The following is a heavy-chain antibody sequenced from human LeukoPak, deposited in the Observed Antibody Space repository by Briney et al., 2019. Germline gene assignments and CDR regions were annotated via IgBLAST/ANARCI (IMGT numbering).Heavy chain of an antibody. CDR3: ANLAVAGDY. V-gene: IGHV3-23*01. CDR1: GVTFSSYA. CDR2: ISGSGGST. J-gene: IGHJ4*02. Sequence: PGGALRLSCAASGVTFSSYAMSWVRQAPGEGLEWVSAISGSGGSTYYADSVKGRFTISRDNSKNTLYLQMNSLRAEDTAVYYCANLAVAGDYWGQGTLVTVSS. D-gene: IGHD6-19*01.